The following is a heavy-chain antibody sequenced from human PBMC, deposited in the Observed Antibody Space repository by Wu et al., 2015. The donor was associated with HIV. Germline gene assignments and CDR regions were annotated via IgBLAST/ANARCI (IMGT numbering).Heavy chain of an antibody. CDR3: ARGQGFIALAARSSYFDV. Sequence: QVPATNMGARGLLKPSEALSLTWHCVRWGLQWATTGLGSASPQGRGCSGLAEVNHNGIANYNPSLKNRVTISVDTSQNQFFLKLSSVTAADTAVYYCARGQGFIALAARSSYFDVWGRGTPVTVSS. D-gene: IGHD6-13*01. V-gene: IGHV4-34*02. CDR1: WGLQWATT. CDR2: VNHNGIA. J-gene: IGHJ2*01.